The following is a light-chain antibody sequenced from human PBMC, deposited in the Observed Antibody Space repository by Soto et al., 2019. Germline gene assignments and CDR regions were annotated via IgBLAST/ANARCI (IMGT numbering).Light chain of an antibody. J-gene: IGKJ2*01. CDR1: QSVSSSY. CDR2: GAS. CDR3: QQYGSSPPYT. Sequence: EIVLTQSPGTLSLSPGERATLSCRASQSVSSSYLAWYQQKPGQAPRLPIYGASSRATRIPDRFSGSGSGTDFTLTISRLEPEDFAVYYCQQYGSSPPYTFGQGTKLESK. V-gene: IGKV3-20*01.